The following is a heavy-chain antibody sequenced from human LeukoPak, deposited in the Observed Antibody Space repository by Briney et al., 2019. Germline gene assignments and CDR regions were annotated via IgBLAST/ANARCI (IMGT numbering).Heavy chain of an antibody. J-gene: IGHJ4*02. CDR1: GGSFCVYY. CDR3: ARGRYQSRATLLYFDWFPGPYYFDY. CDR2: INHSGST. D-gene: IGHD3-9*01. V-gene: IGHV4-34*01. Sequence: PSETLSLTCAVYGGSFCVYYWSWMRHPPAKGLEWSGEINHSGSTNYNPSLTSRVTISVDTSKNQFSLKLSSVTAADTAVYYCARGRYQSRATLLYFDWFPGPYYFDYWGQGALVTVSS.